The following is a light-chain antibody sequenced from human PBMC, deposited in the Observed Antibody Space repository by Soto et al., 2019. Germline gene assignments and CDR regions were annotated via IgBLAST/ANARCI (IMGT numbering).Light chain of an antibody. CDR2: GAS. CDR3: QQYNNWWT. CDR1: QSVSSN. V-gene: IGKV3-15*01. Sequence: EIVMTQSPATLPVSPGERATLSCRASQSVSSNLAWYQQKPGQAPRLLIYGASTRATGIPARFGGSGSGTEFTLVSSGVQSEDFAVYYCQQYNNWWTFGQGTKVEI. J-gene: IGKJ1*01.